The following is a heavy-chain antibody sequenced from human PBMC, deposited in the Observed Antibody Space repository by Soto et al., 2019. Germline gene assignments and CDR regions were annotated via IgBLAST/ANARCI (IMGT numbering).Heavy chain of an antibody. J-gene: IGHJ4*02. V-gene: IGHV3-66*01. CDR1: GFTVSSNY. Sequence: PGGSLRLSCAASGFTVSSNYMSWVRQAPGKGLEWVSVIYSGGSTYYADSVKGRFTISRDNSKNTLYLQMNSLRAEDTAVYYCARDIKAQTAAYGDYESGDYWGQGTLVTVSS. D-gene: IGHD4-17*01. CDR2: IYSGGST. CDR3: ARDIKAQTAAYGDYESGDY.